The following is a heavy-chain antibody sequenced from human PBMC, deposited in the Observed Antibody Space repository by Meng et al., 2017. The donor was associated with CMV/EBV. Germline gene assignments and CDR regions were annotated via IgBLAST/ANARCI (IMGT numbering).Heavy chain of an antibody. J-gene: IGHJ4*02. CDR1: GGSISSYY. Sequence: SETLSLTCTVSGGSISSYYWSWIRQPPGKGLEWIGYIYYSGSTNYNPSLKSRVTISVDTSKNQFSLKLSSVTAAETAVYYCARDRSGGYYYYWGQGTLVTVSS. CDR3: ARDRSGGYYYY. V-gene: IGHV4-59*01. CDR2: IYYSGST. D-gene: IGHD3-22*01.